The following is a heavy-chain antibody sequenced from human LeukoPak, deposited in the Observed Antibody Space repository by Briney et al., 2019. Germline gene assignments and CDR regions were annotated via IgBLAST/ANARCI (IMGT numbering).Heavy chain of an antibody. Sequence: ASVKVSCKASGYTFTGYYMHWVRQAPGQGLEWMGWINPNSGGTNYAQKFQGRVTMTRDMSTSTVYMELSSLRSEDTAVYYCARGYSYGYYYYYMDVWGKGTTVTVSS. D-gene: IGHD5-18*01. J-gene: IGHJ6*03. CDR3: ARGYSYGYYYYYMDV. V-gene: IGHV1-2*02. CDR2: INPNSGGT. CDR1: GYTFTGYY.